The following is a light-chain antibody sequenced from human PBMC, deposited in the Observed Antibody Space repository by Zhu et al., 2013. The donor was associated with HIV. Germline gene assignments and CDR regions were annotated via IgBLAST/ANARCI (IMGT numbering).Light chain of an antibody. Sequence: MTQFPATLSVFPGERATLSCRASQDVSSKVAWYQLKPGQAPRLLIYGASTRASGVPDRFRSGGSGTEFSLTISSLQSDDFAVYCCQQYDQWPPTFGQGPRWKS. CDR2: GAS. CDR3: QQYDQWPPT. V-gene: IGKV3-15*01. CDR1: QDVSSK. J-gene: IGKJ1*01.